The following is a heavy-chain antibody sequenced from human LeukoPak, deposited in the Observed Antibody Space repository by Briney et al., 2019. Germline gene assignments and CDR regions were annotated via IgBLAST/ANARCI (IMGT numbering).Heavy chain of an antibody. Sequence: PSETLSLTCTVSGSSISSYYWSWIRQPPGKGLEWIGYIYYSGSTNYNPSLKSRVTISVDTSKNQFSLKLSSVTAADTAVYYCARESITGIDYWGQGTLVTVSS. CDR1: GSSISSYY. CDR2: IYYSGST. CDR3: ARESITGIDY. D-gene: IGHD1-20*01. J-gene: IGHJ4*02. V-gene: IGHV4-59*01.